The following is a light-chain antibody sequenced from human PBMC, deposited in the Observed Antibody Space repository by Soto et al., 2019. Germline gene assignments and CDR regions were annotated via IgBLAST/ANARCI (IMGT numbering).Light chain of an antibody. J-gene: IGKJ4*01. Sequence: EIVMTQSPGTVSVSPGERVTLSCRASQSVSSNLAWYQHKPGQAPRLLIYGASTRATDIPARFSGSGSGTEFTHTISSLQSEDFAVYYCQQYHNWPPLTFGGGTKVEIK. CDR3: QQYHNWPPLT. CDR2: GAS. CDR1: QSVSSN. V-gene: IGKV3-15*01.